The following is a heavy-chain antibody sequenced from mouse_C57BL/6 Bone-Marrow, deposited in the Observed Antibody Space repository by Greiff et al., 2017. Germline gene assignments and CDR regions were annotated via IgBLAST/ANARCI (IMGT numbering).Heavy chain of an antibody. CDR2: IDPSDSYT. D-gene: IGHD2-3*01. CDR3: AREADGYLYWYFDG. CDR1: GYTFTSYW. V-gene: IGHV1-69*01. Sequence: QVQLQQPGAELVMPGASVKLSCKASGYTFTSYWMHWVKQRPGQGLEWIGEIDPSDSYTNYNQKFKGKSTLTVDKSSSTAYMQLSSLTSEDSAVYYCAREADGYLYWYFDGWGTGTTVTGSS. J-gene: IGHJ1*03.